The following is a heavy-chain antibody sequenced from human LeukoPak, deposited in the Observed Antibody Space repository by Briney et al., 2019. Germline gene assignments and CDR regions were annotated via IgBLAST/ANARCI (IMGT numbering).Heavy chain of an antibody. Sequence: SETLSLTCTVSGGSISSYYWSWIRQPAGKGLEWIGRIYTSGSTNYNPSLKSRVTISVDKSKNQFSLKPSSVTAADTAVYYCARTFPYYYDSSGYSTSYYYYYYMDVWGKGTTVTVSS. J-gene: IGHJ6*03. CDR2: IYTSGST. V-gene: IGHV4-4*07. D-gene: IGHD3-22*01. CDR3: ARTFPYYYDSSGYSTSYYYYYYMDV. CDR1: GGSISSYY.